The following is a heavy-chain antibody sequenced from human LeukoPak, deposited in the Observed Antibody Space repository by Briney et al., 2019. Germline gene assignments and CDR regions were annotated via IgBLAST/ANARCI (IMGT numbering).Heavy chain of an antibody. Sequence: GGSLRLSCAASGFTFSSYGMHWVRQAPGKGPEWVAVIWYDGSNKYYADSVKGRFTISRDNSKNTLYLQMNSLRAEDTAVYYCARAARGAARRYYYMDVWGKGTTVTVSS. V-gene: IGHV3-33*01. J-gene: IGHJ6*03. CDR1: GFTFSSYG. CDR3: ARAARGAARRYYYMDV. CDR2: IWYDGSNK. D-gene: IGHD6-6*01.